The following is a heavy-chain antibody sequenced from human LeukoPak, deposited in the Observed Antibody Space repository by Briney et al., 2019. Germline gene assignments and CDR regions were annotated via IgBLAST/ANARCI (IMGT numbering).Heavy chain of an antibody. Sequence: GGSLRLSCAASGFSFADYTMHWVRQAPGKGLEWVSLINWDGGRTYYADSVKGRFTISRDNAKNSLYLQMNSLRAEDTALYFCARDATTEPGTVYMDVWGKGTTVTISS. CDR3: ARDATTEPGTVYMDV. CDR2: INWDGGRT. CDR1: GFSFADYT. D-gene: IGHD6-13*01. J-gene: IGHJ6*03. V-gene: IGHV3-43*01.